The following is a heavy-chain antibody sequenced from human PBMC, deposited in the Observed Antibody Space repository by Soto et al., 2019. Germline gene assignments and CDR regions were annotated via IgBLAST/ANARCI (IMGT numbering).Heavy chain of an antibody. Sequence: PSETLSLTCAVSGYSISSGYYWGWIRQPPGKGLEWIGSIYHSGSPYYNPSLKSRVTISVDTSKNQFSLKLSSVTAADTAVYYCAGGENYGVYDFHDAFDIWGQGTMVTVSS. J-gene: IGHJ3*02. D-gene: IGHD4-17*01. V-gene: IGHV4-38-2*01. CDR2: IYHSGSP. CDR1: GYSISSGYY. CDR3: AGGENYGVYDFHDAFDI.